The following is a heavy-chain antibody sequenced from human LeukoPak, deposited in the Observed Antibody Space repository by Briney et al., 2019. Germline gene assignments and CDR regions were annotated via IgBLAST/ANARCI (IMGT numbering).Heavy chain of an antibody. V-gene: IGHV3-23*01. CDR1: GFTFSTCW. D-gene: IGHD3-3*01. CDR2: ISGSGGST. Sequence: GGSLRLSCAASGFTFSTCWMSWVRQAPGKGLEWVSAISGSGGSTYYADSVKGRFTISRDNSKNTLYLQMNSLRAEDTAVYYCAKVSRYDFWSGSPRGAFDIWGQGTMVTVSS. CDR3: AKVSRYDFWSGSPRGAFDI. J-gene: IGHJ3*02.